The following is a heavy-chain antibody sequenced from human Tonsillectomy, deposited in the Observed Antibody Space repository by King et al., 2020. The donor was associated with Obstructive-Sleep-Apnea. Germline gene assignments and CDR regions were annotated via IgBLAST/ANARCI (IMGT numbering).Heavy chain of an antibody. Sequence: EVQLVESGGGVVQPGGSLRLSCAASGFSINTYWMNWVRQAPGKGLEWVANIKEDGSEKYYVDSVKGRFTISRDNAKNSLHLQMNSLRAEDTAVYYCARDRQLLWFGELLAGPGAFDIWGQGTKITVSS. J-gene: IGHJ3*02. CDR1: GFSINTYW. CDR3: ARDRQLLWFGELLAGPGAFDI. V-gene: IGHV3-7*01. D-gene: IGHD3-10*01. CDR2: IKEDGSEK.